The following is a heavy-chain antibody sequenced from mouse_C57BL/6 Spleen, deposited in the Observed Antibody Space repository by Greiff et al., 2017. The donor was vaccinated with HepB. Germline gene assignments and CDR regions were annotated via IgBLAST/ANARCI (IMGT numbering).Heavy chain of an antibody. Sequence: VQVVESGAELAKPGASVKLSCKASGYTFTSYWMHWVKQRPGQGLEWIGYINPSSGYTKYNQKFKDKATLTADKSSSTAYMQLSSLTYEDSAVYYCARGAPSTGAGGYWGQGTTLTVSS. J-gene: IGHJ2*01. CDR3: ARGAPSTGAGGY. CDR1: GYTFTSYW. D-gene: IGHD4-1*02. V-gene: IGHV1-7*01. CDR2: INPSSGYT.